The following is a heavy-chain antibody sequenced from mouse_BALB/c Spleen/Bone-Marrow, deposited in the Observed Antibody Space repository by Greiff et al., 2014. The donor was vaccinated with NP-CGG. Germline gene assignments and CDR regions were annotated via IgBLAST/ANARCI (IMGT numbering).Heavy chain of an antibody. CDR2: ISSGSITI. D-gene: IGHD4-1*01. J-gene: IGHJ2*01. CDR3: TRGGNWEDFDY. CDR1: GFSFSSFG. Sequence: EVQLVESGGGLVQPGGSRKLSCSVSGFSFSSFGMHWVRQAPEKGLEWVAYISSGSITIFYADTVKGRFTISRDNPKNTLFLQMTSLRSEDTAMYYCTRGGNWEDFDYWGQGTTLTVSS. V-gene: IGHV5-17*02.